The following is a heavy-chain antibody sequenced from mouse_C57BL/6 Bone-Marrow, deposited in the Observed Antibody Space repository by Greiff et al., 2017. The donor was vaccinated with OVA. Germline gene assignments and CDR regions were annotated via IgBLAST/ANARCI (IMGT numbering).Heavy chain of an antibody. CDR1: GFTFTDYY. CDR2: IRNKANGYTT. J-gene: IGHJ1*03. CDR3: ARATVVARYFDV. Sequence: EVQLVESGGGLVQPGGSLSLSCAASGFTFTDYYMSWVRQPPGKALEWLGFIRNKANGYTTEYSASVKGRFIVSRDTSQSILYLQMNALRAEDTAIYYCARATVVARYFDVWGTGTTVTVSS. D-gene: IGHD1-1*01. V-gene: IGHV7-3*01.